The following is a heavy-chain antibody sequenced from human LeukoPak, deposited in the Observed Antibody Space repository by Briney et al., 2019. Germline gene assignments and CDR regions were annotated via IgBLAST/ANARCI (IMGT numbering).Heavy chain of an antibody. V-gene: IGHV4-30-4*07. CDR1: GGSIYSGGYS. CDR3: AREDYGDAFDI. CDR2: IYYSGST. D-gene: IGHD4-17*01. Sequence: SGTLSLTCAVSGGSIYSGGYSWSWIRQPPGKGLEWIGYIYYSGSTYYSPSLKSRITISLDTSKNQFSLKLSSVTAADTAVYYCAREDYGDAFDIWGRGTMVTVSS. J-gene: IGHJ3*02.